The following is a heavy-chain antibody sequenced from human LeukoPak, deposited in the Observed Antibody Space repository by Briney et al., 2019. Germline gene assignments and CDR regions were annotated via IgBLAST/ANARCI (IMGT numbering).Heavy chain of an antibody. D-gene: IGHD3-10*01. CDR1: GFTFSSYS. CDR3: ARDGSGDY. Sequence: GGSLRLSCAASGFTFSSYSMNWVRQAPGKGLECVSSISSSSYIYYADSVKGRFTISRDNAKNSLYLQMNSLRAEDTAVYYCARDGSGDYWGQGTLVTVSS. J-gene: IGHJ4*02. CDR2: ISSSSYI. V-gene: IGHV3-21*01.